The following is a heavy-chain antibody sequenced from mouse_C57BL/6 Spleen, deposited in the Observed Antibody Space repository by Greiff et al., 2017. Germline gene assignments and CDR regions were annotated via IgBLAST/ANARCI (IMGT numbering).Heavy chain of an antibody. CDR2: INPSSGYT. V-gene: IGHV1-4*01. D-gene: IGHD4-1*01. CDR3: ARTLPGADYAMDY. Sequence: QVQLKQSGAELARPGASVKMSCKASGYTFTSYTMHWVKQRPGQGLEWIGYINPSSGYTKYTQKFKDKATLTADKSSSTAYMQLSSLTSEDSAVYYCARTLPGADYAMDYWGKGTSVTVSS. J-gene: IGHJ4*01. CDR1: GYTFTSYT.